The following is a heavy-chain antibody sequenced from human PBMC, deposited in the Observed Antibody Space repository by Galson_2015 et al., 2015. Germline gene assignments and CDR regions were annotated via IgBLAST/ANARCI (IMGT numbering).Heavy chain of an antibody. CDR3: ARLRWAYAFDI. J-gene: IGHJ3*02. D-gene: IGHD1-26*01. Sequence: SLRLSCAASGFTFRSYGMSWVRQAPGKGLEWVANIKQDGSEKYYVDSVKGRFTISRDNAKNSLYLQMNSLRAEDTAVYYCARLRWAYAFDIWGQGTMVTVSS. V-gene: IGHV3-7*01. CDR2: IKQDGSEK. CDR1: GFTFRSYG.